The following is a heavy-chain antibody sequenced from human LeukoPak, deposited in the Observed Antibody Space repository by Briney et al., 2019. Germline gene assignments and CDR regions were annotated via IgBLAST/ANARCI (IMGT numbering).Heavy chain of an antibody. CDR1: GFTVSSNY. V-gene: IGHV3-66*01. Sequence: GGSLRLSCAASGFTVSSNYMSWVRQAPGKGLEWVSVIYSGGSTNYADSVKGRFTISRDNSKNTLYLQMNSLRAEDTAVYYCAKDQPSLLWFGESTQGGYFDYWGQGTLVTVSS. CDR3: AKDQPSLLWFGESTQGGYFDY. D-gene: IGHD3-10*01. CDR2: IYSGGST. J-gene: IGHJ4*02.